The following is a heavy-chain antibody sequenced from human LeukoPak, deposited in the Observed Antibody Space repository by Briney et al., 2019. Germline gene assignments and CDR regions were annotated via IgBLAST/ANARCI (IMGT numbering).Heavy chain of an antibody. CDR3: ARDIVATISPGDYYYYMDV. CDR2: IYTSGST. Sequence: PSETLSLTCTVSGGSINSYYWSWIRQPAGKGLEWIGRIYTSGSTNYNPSLKSRVTMSVDTSKNQFSLKLSSVTAADTAVYYCARDIVATISPGDYYYYMDVWGKGATVTISS. CDR1: GGSINSYY. D-gene: IGHD5-12*01. J-gene: IGHJ6*03. V-gene: IGHV4-4*07.